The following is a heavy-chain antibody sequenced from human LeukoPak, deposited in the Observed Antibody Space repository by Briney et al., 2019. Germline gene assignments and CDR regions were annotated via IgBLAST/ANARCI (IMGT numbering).Heavy chain of an antibody. CDR3: TRDSSGYDWFYDY. V-gene: IGHV4-61*02. D-gene: IGHD5-12*01. J-gene: IGHJ4*02. CDR2: ISSSAST. CDR1: GGSINSGSYY. Sequence: SETLSLTCTVSGGSINSGSYYWSSIRQPAGRGLEWIGRISSSASTNYNPSLKSRVTMSVDRSKNQISLMLYSVTAADTAVYFCTRDSSGYDWFYDYWGQGTLVTVSS.